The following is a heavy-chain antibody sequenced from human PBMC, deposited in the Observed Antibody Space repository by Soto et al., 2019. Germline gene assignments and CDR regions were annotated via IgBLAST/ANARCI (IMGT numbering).Heavy chain of an antibody. D-gene: IGHD3-22*01. J-gene: IGHJ6*02. V-gene: IGHV1-69*13. CDR1: GGTFSSYA. CDR3: ARVPLDSSGYYYDYYYYYGMDV. Sequence: SVKVSCKASGGTFSSYAISWVRQAPGQGLEWMGGIIPIFGTANYAQKFQGRVTITADESTSTAYMELSSLRSEDTAVYYCARVPLDSSGYYYDYYYYYGMDVWGQGTTVTVSS. CDR2: IIPIFGTA.